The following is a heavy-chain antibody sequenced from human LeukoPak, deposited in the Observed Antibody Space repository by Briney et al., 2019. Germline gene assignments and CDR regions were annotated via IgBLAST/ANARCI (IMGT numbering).Heavy chain of an antibody. D-gene: IGHD3-22*01. CDR1: RGSISSYY. V-gene: IGHV4-59*01. J-gene: IGHJ4*02. CDR2: IYYSGNT. CDR3: AREDSSGYFPDY. Sequence: SGTLSLTCTVSRGSISSYYWSWLRQPPGKGLEWIGYIYYSGNTNYNPSLKSRVTISVDTSKNQFSLKLSSVTAADTAVYYCAREDSSGYFPDYWGQGTLVTVSS.